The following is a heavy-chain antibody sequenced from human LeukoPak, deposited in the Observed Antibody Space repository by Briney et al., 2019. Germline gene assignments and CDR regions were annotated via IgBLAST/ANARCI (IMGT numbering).Heavy chain of an antibody. V-gene: IGHV3-30*02. CDR3: TKGDDYGANTRLPKFNWFDP. CDR1: GFIFSKYA. Sequence: QPGGSLRLSCAASGFIFSKYAMHWVRQAPGKGLEGVSFIRYDGNIKNYADSVKGRFTISRDNSKDTLYLQMNSLRAEDTAVYYCTKGDDYGANTRLPKFNWFDPWGQGALVTVSS. D-gene: IGHD4-23*01. J-gene: IGHJ5*02. CDR2: IRYDGNIK.